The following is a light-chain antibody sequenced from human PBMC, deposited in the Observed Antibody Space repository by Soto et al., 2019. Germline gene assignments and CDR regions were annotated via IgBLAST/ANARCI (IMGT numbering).Light chain of an antibody. CDR2: DNS. CDR1: SSNIGAGFD. CDR3: QSYDSSLSAPYV. Sequence: QSVLTQPPSVSGAPGQRVTISCTGNSSNIGAGFDVHWYQQLPGTAPKLLIYDNSNRPSGVPDRFSGSKSGTSASLAITGLQAEDGTDYYCQSYDSSLSAPYVFGTGTKVTVL. V-gene: IGLV1-40*01. J-gene: IGLJ1*01.